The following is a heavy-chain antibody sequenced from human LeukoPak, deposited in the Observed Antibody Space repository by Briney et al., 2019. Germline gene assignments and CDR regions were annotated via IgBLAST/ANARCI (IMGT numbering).Heavy chain of an antibody. J-gene: IGHJ4*02. CDR3: AREGKNSDRDKFDY. Sequence: ASVKVSCKASGYTFTSYGISWVRQAPEQGLEWMGWISAYNGNTNYAQKLQGRVTMTTDTSTSTAYMELRSLRSDDTAVYYCAREGKNSDRDKFDYWGQGTLVTVSS. CDR2: ISAYNGNT. CDR1: GYTFTSYG. V-gene: IGHV1-18*01. D-gene: IGHD2-21*02.